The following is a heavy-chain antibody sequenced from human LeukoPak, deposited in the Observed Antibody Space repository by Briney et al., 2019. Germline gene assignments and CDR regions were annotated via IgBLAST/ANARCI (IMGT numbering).Heavy chain of an antibody. CDR2: INPNSGGT. J-gene: IGHJ4*02. V-gene: IGHV1-2*02. D-gene: IGHD5-12*01. Sequence: GASVKVSCKASGYTFTGYYMHWVRQAPGQGLEWMGWINPNSGGTNYAQKFQGRVTMTRDTSISTAYMELSRLRSGDTAVYYCARDPLEYSGYDLEVYWGQGTLVTVSS. CDR3: ARDPLEYSGYDLEVY. CDR1: GYTFTGYY.